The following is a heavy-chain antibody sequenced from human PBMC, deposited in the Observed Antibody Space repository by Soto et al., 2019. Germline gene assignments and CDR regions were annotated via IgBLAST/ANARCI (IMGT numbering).Heavy chain of an antibody. CDR2: TYHSGST. CDR3: ASTSIRSGQYSAVY. V-gene: IGHV4-4*02. CDR1: GGSLSSSNW. Sequence: SETLSLTCAVSGGSLSSSNWWSWVRQPPGKGLEWIGETYHSGSTNYTPSLKSRVTISVDKSKNQFSLKLSSVTAADTAVYYCASTSIRSGQYSAVYWGQGTLVTVSS. D-gene: IGHD3-3*01. J-gene: IGHJ4*02.